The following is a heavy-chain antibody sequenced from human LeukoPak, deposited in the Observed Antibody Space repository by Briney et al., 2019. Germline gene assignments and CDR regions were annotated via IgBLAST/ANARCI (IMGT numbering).Heavy chain of an antibody. CDR2: IKKDGSEK. CDR3: AVRAGFLIDY. Sequence: PGGSLRLSCAASGFTFRNYWMNWVRQAPGKGPEWVAIIKKDGSEKYYVDSVKGRFTISRDNAKNSLYLQMNSLRADDTAVYFCAVRAGFLIDYWGQGALVTVSS. V-gene: IGHV3-7*01. CDR1: GFTFRNYW. D-gene: IGHD2/OR15-2a*01. J-gene: IGHJ4*02.